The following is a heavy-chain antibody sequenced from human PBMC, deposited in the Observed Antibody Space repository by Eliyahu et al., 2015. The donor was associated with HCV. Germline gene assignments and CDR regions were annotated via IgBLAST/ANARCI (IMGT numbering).Heavy chain of an antibody. CDR3: ASGGGGIAVTGTGGWFDP. CDR1: GGXITXYY. J-gene: IGHJ5*02. D-gene: IGHD6-19*01. Sequence: QVQLQESGPGLVKPSETLSLXCTVSGGXITXYYWSWIRQPPGKGLEWIGYXHXXWSTNXNPSLKNRVTISIDTSKNQFSLNLTSVTAADTAMYYCASGGGGIAVTGTGGWFDPWGQGTLVTVSS. CDR2: XHXXWST. V-gene: IGHV4-59*01.